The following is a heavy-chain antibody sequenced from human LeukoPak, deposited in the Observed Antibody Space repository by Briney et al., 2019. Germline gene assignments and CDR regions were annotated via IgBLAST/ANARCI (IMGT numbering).Heavy chain of an antibody. Sequence: GGSLRLSCAASGFTFSSYGMPWVRQAPGKGLEWVAVIWYDGSNKYYADSVKGRFTISRDNSKNTLYLQMNSLRAEDTAVYYCAREGIQLWLRYYFDYWGQGTLVTVSS. CDR2: IWYDGSNK. CDR1: GFTFSSYG. CDR3: AREGIQLWLRYYFDY. D-gene: IGHD5-18*01. V-gene: IGHV3-33*01. J-gene: IGHJ4*02.